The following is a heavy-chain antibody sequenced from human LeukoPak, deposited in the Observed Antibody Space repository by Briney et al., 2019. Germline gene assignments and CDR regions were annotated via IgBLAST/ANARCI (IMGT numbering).Heavy chain of an antibody. CDR2: INHSGST. Sequence: PSETLSLTCAVHGGSFSGYYWSWIRQPPGKGLEWIGEINHSGSTNYNPSLKSRVTISVDTSKNQFSLKLSSVTAADTAVYYCARGRDFDYWGQGTLVTVSS. V-gene: IGHV4-34*01. CDR3: ARGRDFDY. CDR1: GGSFSGYY. J-gene: IGHJ4*02.